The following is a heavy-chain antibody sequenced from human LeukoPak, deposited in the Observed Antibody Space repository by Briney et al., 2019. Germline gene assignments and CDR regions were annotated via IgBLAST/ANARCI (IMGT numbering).Heavy chain of an antibody. Sequence: PSETLSLTCTVSGYSIISGYYWAWIRQPPGKGLEWIGNIYHSGSTYYNPSLKTRVSMSVDTSKNQFSLRLSSVTAADTAMYYCATTSGCSSASCPSGALDYWGQGTLVTVSS. D-gene: IGHD2-2*01. CDR2: IYHSGST. CDR1: GYSIISGYY. CDR3: ATTSGCSSASCPSGALDY. V-gene: IGHV4-38-2*02. J-gene: IGHJ4*02.